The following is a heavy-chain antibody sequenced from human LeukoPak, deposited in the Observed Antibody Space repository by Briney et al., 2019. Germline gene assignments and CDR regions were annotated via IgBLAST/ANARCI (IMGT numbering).Heavy chain of an antibody. CDR2: IYYSGST. Sequence: SETLSLTCTVSGGSFSSGSYYWSWIRQPPGKGLEWIGYIYYSGSTNYNPSLKSRITISVDTSKNQFSLKLSSVTAADTAVYYCASNPYWNDDYFDCWGQGALVTVSS. CDR3: ASNPYWNDDYFDC. V-gene: IGHV4-61*01. CDR1: GGSFSSGSYY. D-gene: IGHD1-1*01. J-gene: IGHJ4*02.